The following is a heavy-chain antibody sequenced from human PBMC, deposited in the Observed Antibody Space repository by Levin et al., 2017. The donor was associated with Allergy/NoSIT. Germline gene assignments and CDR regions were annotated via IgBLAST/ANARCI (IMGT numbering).Heavy chain of an antibody. D-gene: IGHD3-10*01. CDR1: GYSFSSNW. CDR2: IYPGDSDI. Sequence: GESLKISCKGSGYSFSSNWIAWVRQMPGKGLQWMGIIYPGDSDIRYSPSFQGQVTISADKSITTAYLQWSSLRASDTAMYYCARCATGCLHRGANWVDTWGQGTLVTVSS. CDR3: ARCATGCLHRGANWVDT. J-gene: IGHJ5*02. V-gene: IGHV5-51*01.